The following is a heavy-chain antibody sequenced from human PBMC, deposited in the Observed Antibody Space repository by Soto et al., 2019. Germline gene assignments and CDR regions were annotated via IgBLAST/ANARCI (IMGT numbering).Heavy chain of an antibody. CDR1: GGSISSYY. CDR3: ARGKGRVGVVAATRGYYYGMDV. D-gene: IGHD2-15*01. V-gene: IGHV4-59*01. CDR2: IYYSGST. Sequence: PSETLSLTCTVSGGSISSYYWSWIRQPPGKGLEWIGYIYYSGSTNYNPSLKSRVTISVDTSKNQFSLKLSSVTAADTAVYYCARGKGRVGVVAATRGYYYGMDVWGQGPTVTVSS. J-gene: IGHJ6*02.